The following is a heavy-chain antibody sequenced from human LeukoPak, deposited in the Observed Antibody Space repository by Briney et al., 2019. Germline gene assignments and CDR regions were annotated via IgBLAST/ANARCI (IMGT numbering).Heavy chain of an antibody. CDR1: GGSISSSSYY. V-gene: IGHV4-39*01. Sequence: SETLSLTCTVSGGSISSSSYYWGWIRQPPGKGLEWIGSIYYSGSTYYNPSLKSRVTISVDTSKNQFSLKLSSVTAADTAVYYCARGTPMVRGVIPRPFFDYWGQGTLVTVSS. CDR3: ARGTPMVRGVIPRPFFDY. D-gene: IGHD3-10*01. CDR2: IYYSGST. J-gene: IGHJ4*02.